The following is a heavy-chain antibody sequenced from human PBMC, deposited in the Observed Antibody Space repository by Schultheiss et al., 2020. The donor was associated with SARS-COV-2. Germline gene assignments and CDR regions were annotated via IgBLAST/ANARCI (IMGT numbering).Heavy chain of an antibody. CDR1: GFTFSSFG. D-gene: IGHD3-3*01. Sequence: GESLKISCAASGFTFSSFGMHWVRQAPGKGLEWVAVIWYDGSHKYYADSVNGRFTISRDNSKNTLYLQMDSLRAEDKALYYCARDFFEWFGTAGYWGQGTLVTVSS. CDR2: IWYDGSHK. V-gene: IGHV3-33*01. CDR3: ARDFFEWFGTAGY. J-gene: IGHJ4*01.